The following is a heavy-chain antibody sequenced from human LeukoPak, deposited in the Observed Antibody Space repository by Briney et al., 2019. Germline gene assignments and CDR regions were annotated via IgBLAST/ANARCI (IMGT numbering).Heavy chain of an antibody. CDR2: IYSGGGK. CDR1: RFTVSSIY. D-gene: IGHD2-2*01. V-gene: IGHV3-66*02. Sequence: GSLRPSREASRFTVSSIYISWVRPAPRKGLGWDSVIYSGGGKYYADSVKGRFTISRDNSKNTLYLQMNSLRAEDTAVYYCARDDIVVVPAAPYYGMDVWGQATTATASS. J-gene: IGHJ6*02. CDR3: ARDDIVVVPAAPYYGMDV.